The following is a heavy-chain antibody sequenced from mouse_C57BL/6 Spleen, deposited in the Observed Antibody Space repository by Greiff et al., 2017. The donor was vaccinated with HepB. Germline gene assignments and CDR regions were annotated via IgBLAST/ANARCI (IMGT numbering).Heavy chain of an antibody. CDR3: TRWGYDRVH. J-gene: IGHJ2*01. CDR1: GYTFTDYE. Sequence: QVQLQQSGAELVRPGASVTLSCKASGYTFTDYEMHWVKQTPVHGLEWIGAIDPETGGTAYNQKFKGKAILTADKSSSTAYMELRSLTSEDSAVYYCTRWGYDRVHWGQGTTLTVSS. D-gene: IGHD2-2*01. V-gene: IGHV1-15*01. CDR2: IDPETGGT.